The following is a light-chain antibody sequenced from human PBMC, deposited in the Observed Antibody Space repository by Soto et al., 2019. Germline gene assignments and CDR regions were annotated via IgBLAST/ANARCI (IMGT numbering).Light chain of an antibody. CDR2: DVS. Sequence: QSALTQPASVSGSPGQSITISCTGTSSDVGAYNSVSWYQQHPGKAPKLLIYDVSNRPSGVSYRFSGSKSGNTASLTISGLQAEDEADYYCSSYSSTSTKVFGTGTKVTVL. J-gene: IGLJ1*01. V-gene: IGLV2-14*01. CDR1: SSDVGAYNS. CDR3: SSYSSTSTKV.